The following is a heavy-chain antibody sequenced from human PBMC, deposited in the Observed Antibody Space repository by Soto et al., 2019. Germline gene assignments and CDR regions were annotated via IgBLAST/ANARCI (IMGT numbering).Heavy chain of an antibody. V-gene: IGHV1-58*01. CDR2: IAVGSGYT. J-gene: IGHJ4*02. D-gene: IGHD2-8*01. CDR3: AADATAWQQMVPSDY. CDR1: GFTFTSSA. Sequence: SVKVSCKXSGFTFTSSAFQWVRQARGQRLEWIGWIAVGSGYTNYAQRFQDRVALTRDMSTATTYMELSRLTSEDTAIYYCAADATAWQQMVPSDYWGQGTLVTSPQ.